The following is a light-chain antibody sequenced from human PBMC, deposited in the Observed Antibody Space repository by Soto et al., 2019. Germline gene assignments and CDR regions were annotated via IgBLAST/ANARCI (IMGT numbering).Light chain of an antibody. J-gene: IGLJ3*02. Sequence: QSVLTQPPSVSGAPGQRVTISCTGSTSNIGAGYDVHWYQQLPGAAPTLLISSHNNRPSGVPDRFFGSKSGTSAPLTIIGLQAEDEADDYCQSYDIALSASGVFGGGTKLTVL. V-gene: IGLV1-40*01. CDR2: SHN. CDR3: QSYDIALSASGV. CDR1: TSNIGAGYD.